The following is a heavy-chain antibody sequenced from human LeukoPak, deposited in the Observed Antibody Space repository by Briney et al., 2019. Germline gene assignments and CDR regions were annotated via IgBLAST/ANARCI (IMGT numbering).Heavy chain of an antibody. J-gene: IGHJ6*02. CDR1: GGSISSYY. Sequence: PSETLSLTCTVSGGSISSYYWSWIRQSPVKGLEWIGEIYLYGTTNYNPSFTSRVTMSVDRSRNQFSLKLTSVTAADTAVYYCARQRWEQQGRDYYFNGLDVWGPGTTVIVSS. CDR2: IYLYGTT. V-gene: IGHV4-59*08. D-gene: IGHD1/OR15-1a*01. CDR3: ARQRWEQQGRDYYFNGLDV.